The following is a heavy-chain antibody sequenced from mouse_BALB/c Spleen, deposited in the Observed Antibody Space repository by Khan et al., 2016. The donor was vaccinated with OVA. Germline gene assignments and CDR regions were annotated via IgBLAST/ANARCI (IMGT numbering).Heavy chain of an antibody. V-gene: IGHV1-77*01. CDR3: ARAGWDVFAY. CDR2: IYPGSDGT. D-gene: IGHD4-1*01. Sequence: VQLQESGPELVKPGASVKMSCKASGYTFTDYVMNWVKQRTGQGLEWIGQIYPGSDGTYYNEKFKGKATLTADRSSSTAYMQLSSLTSEDSAVYVCARAGWDVFAYWGQGTLVTVSA. J-gene: IGHJ3*01. CDR1: GYTFTDYV.